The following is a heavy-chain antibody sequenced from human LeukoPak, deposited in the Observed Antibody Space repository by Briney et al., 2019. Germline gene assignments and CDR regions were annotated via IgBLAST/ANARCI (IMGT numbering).Heavy chain of an antibody. CDR2: IHYTGAT. CDR1: GGSITGYY. CDR3: ARGNILTGYCFDF. D-gene: IGHD3-9*01. Sequence: PSETLSLTCAVYGGSITGYYWSWIRQTPGRGLEWVGEIHYTGATSYNPSLKSRATMSTDTSENQFSLRLSSVTAADTAVYYCARGNILTGYCFDFWGQGALVTVSS. J-gene: IGHJ4*02. V-gene: IGHV4-34*01.